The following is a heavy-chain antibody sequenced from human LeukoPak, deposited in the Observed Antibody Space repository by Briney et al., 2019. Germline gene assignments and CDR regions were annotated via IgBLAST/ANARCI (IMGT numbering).Heavy chain of an antibody. CDR2: ISYDGSNK. CDR3: ARDYGASGLLSAFDI. V-gene: IGHV3-30-3*01. CDR1: GFTFSSYA. Sequence: GRSLRLSCAASGFTFSSYAMHWVRQAPGKGLEWVAVISYDGSNKYYADSVKGRFTISRDNSKNTLYLQMNSLRAEDTAVYYCARDYGASGLLSAFDIWGQGTMVTVSS. D-gene: IGHD1-26*01. J-gene: IGHJ3*02.